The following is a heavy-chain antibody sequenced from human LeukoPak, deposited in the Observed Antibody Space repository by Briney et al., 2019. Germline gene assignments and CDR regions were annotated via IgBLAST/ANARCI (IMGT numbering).Heavy chain of an antibody. J-gene: IGHJ4*02. CDR1: GGSISSYY. V-gene: IGHV4-59*12. Sequence: PSETLSLTCTVSGGSISSYYWSWIRQPPGKGLEWIGYIYYSGSTNYNPSLKSRVTISVDTSKNQFSLKLSSVTAADTAVYYCARGQSITIFGVVKAYFDYWGQGTLVTVSS. CDR3: ARGQSITIFGVVKAYFDY. CDR2: IYYSGST. D-gene: IGHD3-3*01.